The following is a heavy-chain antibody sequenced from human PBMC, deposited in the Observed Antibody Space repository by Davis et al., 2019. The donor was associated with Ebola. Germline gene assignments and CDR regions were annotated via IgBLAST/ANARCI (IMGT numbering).Heavy chain of an antibody. J-gene: IGHJ4*02. CDR3: ARDFLGEALYYFDY. V-gene: IGHV3-30-3*01. CDR2: ISYDGSNK. Sequence: PGGSLRLSCAASGFTFSSYAMHWVCQAPGKGLEWVAVISYDGSNKYYADSVKGRFTISRDNSKNTLYLQMNSLRAEDTAVYYCARDFLGEALYYFDYWGQGTLVTVSS. CDR1: GFTFSSYA.